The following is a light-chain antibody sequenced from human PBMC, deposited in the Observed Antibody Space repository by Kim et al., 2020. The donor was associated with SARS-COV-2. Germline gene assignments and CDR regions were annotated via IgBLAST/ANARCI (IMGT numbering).Light chain of an antibody. Sequence: DIVMTQSPATLSVSPGERATLSCRASQSVRTNVAWYQQKPGQSPRLLLYGASTRATGIPGTFSASGSGTEFTLTISGLQSEDFAVYYCQQYNKWPQTFGQGTKLEI. V-gene: IGKV3-15*01. J-gene: IGKJ2*01. CDR2: GAS. CDR3: QQYNKWPQT. CDR1: QSVRTN.